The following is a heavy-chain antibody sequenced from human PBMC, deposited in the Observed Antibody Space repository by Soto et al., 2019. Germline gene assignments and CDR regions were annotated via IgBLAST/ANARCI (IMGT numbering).Heavy chain of an antibody. CDR3: ARHQEGFLEWLFDY. Sequence: GESLKISCKGSGYSFTSYWISWVRQMPGKGLEWMGRIDPSDSYTNYSPSFQGHVTISADKSISTAYLQWSSLKASDTAMYYCARHQEGFLEWLFDYWGQGTLVTSPQ. J-gene: IGHJ4*02. D-gene: IGHD3-3*01. CDR2: IDPSDSYT. V-gene: IGHV5-10-1*01. CDR1: GYSFTSYW.